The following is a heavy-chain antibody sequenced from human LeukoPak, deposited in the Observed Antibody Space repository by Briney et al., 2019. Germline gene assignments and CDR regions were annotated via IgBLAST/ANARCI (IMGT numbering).Heavy chain of an antibody. CDR3: ARESEPGTAFDY. CDR1: GASVSNYD. J-gene: IGHJ4*02. V-gene: IGHV4-59*02. Sequence: SETLSLTCTVSGASVSNYDWSWIRQPPGKGLEWIGYIYYSGTTSYNPSLKGRVTISVDTSKNQFSLKLSSVTAADTAVYYCARESEPGTAFDYWGQGTLVTVSS. CDR2: IYYSGTT. D-gene: IGHD1-14*01.